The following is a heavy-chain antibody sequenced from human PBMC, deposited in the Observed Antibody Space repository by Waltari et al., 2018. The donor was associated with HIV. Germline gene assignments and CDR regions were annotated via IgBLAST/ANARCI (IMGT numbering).Heavy chain of an antibody. V-gene: IGHV4-39*07. D-gene: IGHD2-21*01. J-gene: IGHJ5*02. CDR3: ARTYEFDKSAYSFDT. CDR2: IYYSGST. CDR1: VSPIGTHTSY. Sequence: LQLHDSASGLVKAPGTVSLTCTGSVSPIGTHTSYWGWIRQSPGKALAWIVNIYYSGSTYYNVSLKSLVFISVDKAKNQFSLRLTSVVAADTAVYYCARTYEFDKSAYSFDTWGQGILVRVSS.